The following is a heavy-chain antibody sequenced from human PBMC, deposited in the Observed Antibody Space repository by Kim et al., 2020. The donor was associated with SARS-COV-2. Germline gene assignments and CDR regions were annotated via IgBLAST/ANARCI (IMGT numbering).Heavy chain of an antibody. CDR1: EFSFSHYA. J-gene: IGHJ6*02. CDR3: AKGDRNSGTYVYAMDV. V-gene: IGHV3-23*01. Sequence: GGSLRLSCATSEFSFSHYAMAWVRQAPGKGLEWVSGVSASSGKTYYADSVKGRFTISRDNSRNTLSLQMNSLRVEDTAVYYCAKGDRNSGTYVYAMDVWGRGTTVTVSS. D-gene: IGHD3-10*02. CDR2: VSASSGKT.